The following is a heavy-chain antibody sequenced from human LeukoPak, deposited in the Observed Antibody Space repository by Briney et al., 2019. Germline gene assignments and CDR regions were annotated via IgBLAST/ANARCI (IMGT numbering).Heavy chain of an antibody. J-gene: IGHJ4*02. CDR3: ARQDTAMVSPYYFDY. V-gene: IGHV4-59*01. D-gene: IGHD5-18*01. Sequence: PSETLSHTCTVSGGSIGSYYWSWIRQPPGKGLEWIGYIYYSGSTNYNPSLKSRVTISVDTSKNQFSLKLSSVTAADTAMYYCARQDTAMVSPYYFDYWGQGTLVTVSS. CDR2: IYYSGST. CDR1: GGSIGSYY.